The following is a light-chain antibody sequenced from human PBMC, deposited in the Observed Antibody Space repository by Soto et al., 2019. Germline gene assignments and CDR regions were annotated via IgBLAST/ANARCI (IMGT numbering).Light chain of an antibody. J-gene: IGKJ1*01. V-gene: IGKV3-20*01. CDR1: QSVSSSY. CDR2: GAS. CDR3: QQYGNSPGT. Sequence: VMTQTPLSLSVAPGQPASISCRASQSVSSSYLAWYQQRPGQAPRLLIYGASTRATGIPDRFSGSGSGTDFTLTVSRLEPEDFAVYYCQQYGNSPGTFGQGTKV.